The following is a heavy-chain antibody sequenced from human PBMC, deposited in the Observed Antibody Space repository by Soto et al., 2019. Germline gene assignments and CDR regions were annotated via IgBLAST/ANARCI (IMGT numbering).Heavy chain of an antibody. D-gene: IGHD6-25*01. Sequence: QVQLVQSGAEVKRPGSSVKVSCQTSGGTFRTYTINWVRQAPGQGLEWMGRIIPILDVANYAQKFQGRVPQTADKSTSTNHMELSSLRSDDPTVYYCASSIQEGIGAAGPKDSWFDPWGQGTLVTVSS. V-gene: IGHV1-69*02. CDR3: ASSIQEGIGAAGPKDSWFDP. J-gene: IGHJ5*02. CDR1: GGTFRTYT. CDR2: IIPILDVA.